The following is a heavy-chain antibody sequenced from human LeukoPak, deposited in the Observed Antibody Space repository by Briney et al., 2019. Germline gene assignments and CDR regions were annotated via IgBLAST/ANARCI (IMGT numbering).Heavy chain of an antibody. V-gene: IGHV1-2*02. Sequence: ASVNVSCKASGYSFTAYHIHWVRQAPGQGLEWMGWINPVTGGADYAQKFRDRVTMTRDTSISTAYLELSSLRSDDTALFYCARSYFDVVASVPYINNFDKLGQGTRVTVSS. CDR3: ARSYFDVVASVPYINNFDK. D-gene: IGHD2-21*01. CDR1: GYSFTAYH. J-gene: IGHJ4*02. CDR2: INPVTGGA.